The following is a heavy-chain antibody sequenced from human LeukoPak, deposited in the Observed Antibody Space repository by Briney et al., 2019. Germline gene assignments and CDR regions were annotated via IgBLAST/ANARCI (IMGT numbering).Heavy chain of an antibody. D-gene: IGHD2-2*01. CDR2: IKQDGSEK. V-gene: IGHV3-7*01. CDR3: ARYVDQTYYYHYMDV. Sequence: PGGSLRLSCAASGFTFSRYWMSWVRQAPGKGLEWVANIKQDGSEKYYVDSVKGRFTISRDNAKNSLSLQMNSLRAEDTAVYYCARYVDQTYYYHYMDVWGKGTTVTVSS. CDR1: GFTFSRYW. J-gene: IGHJ6*03.